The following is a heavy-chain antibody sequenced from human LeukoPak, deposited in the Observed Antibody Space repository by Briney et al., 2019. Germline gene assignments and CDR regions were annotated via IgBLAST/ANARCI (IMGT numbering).Heavy chain of an antibody. CDR1: GFTFSSHE. CDR3: ARGTKNSDYYGMDV. V-gene: IGHV3-21*01. D-gene: IGHD1-7*01. Sequence: GGSLRLSCAASGFTFSSHEMNRVRQAPGKGLEWVSSISSSSSYIYYADSVKGRFTISRDNAKNSLYLQMNSLRAEDTAVYYCARGTKNSDYYGMDVWGQGTTVTVSS. J-gene: IGHJ6*02. CDR2: ISSSSSYI.